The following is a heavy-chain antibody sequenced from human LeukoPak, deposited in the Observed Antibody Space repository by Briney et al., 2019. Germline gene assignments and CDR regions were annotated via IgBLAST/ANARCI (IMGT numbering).Heavy chain of an antibody. CDR3: ARDVASSGYYYFDY. V-gene: IGHV3-30*19. Sequence: GGSLRLSCAASGFTFSSYGMHWVRQAPGKGLEWVAVIWYDGSNKYYADSVKGRFTISRDNSKNTLYLQMNSLRAEDTAVYYCARDVASSGYYYFDYWGQGTLVTVSS. CDR2: IWYDGSNK. J-gene: IGHJ4*02. CDR1: GFTFSSYG. D-gene: IGHD3-22*01.